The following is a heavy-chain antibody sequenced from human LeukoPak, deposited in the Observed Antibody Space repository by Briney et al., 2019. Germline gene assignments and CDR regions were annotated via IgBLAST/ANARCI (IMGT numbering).Heavy chain of an antibody. CDR2: IYYRGST. J-gene: IGHJ1*01. V-gene: IGHV4-59*12. CDR3: ARETNFYDSRGYCYVAEYFQH. CDR1: GGSISSYY. D-gene: IGHD3-22*01. Sequence: SETLSLTCSVAGGSISSYYWSWIRQPPGKGLEWIGYIYYRGSTKYNPSLKSRVTISVDTSKNQFSLKLSSVTAADTAVYYCARETNFYDSRGYCYVAEYFQHWGQGTLVTVSS.